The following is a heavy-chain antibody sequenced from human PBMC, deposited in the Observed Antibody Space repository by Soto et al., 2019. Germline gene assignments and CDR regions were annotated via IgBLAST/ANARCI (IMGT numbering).Heavy chain of an antibody. Sequence: GVLRLSCAASGFTFSNAWMNWVRQAPGKGLEWVGRIKSKTDGGTTDYAAPVKGRFTISRDDSKNTLYLQMNSLKTEDTAVYYCTTDLIAAAVSSFDYWGQGTLVTVSS. CDR2: IKSKTDGGTT. CDR3: TTDLIAAAVSSFDY. D-gene: IGHD6-13*01. J-gene: IGHJ4*02. V-gene: IGHV3-15*07. CDR1: GFTFSNAW.